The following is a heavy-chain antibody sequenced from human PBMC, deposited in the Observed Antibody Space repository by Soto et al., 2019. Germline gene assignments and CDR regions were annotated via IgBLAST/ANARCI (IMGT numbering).Heavy chain of an antibody. CDR2: MNPKSGNT. J-gene: IGHJ4*02. V-gene: IGHV1-8*01. CDR3: SRRIEYYYDSSGQGVDY. D-gene: IGHD3-22*01. CDR1: GYTFTSYD. Sequence: APVKVSCKASGYTFTSYDITWVRQATGQGVEWMGWMNPKSGNTGYAQKFQGRVTMTRNTSIGTAYMELSSLRSEDTAVYYCSRRIEYYYDSSGQGVDYWGRGTLVTVSP.